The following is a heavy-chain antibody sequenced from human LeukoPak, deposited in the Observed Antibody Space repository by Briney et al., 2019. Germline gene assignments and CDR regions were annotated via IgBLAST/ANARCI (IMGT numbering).Heavy chain of an antibody. Sequence: PAETLSLTCAVSGGSISSYYWSWTRPPPGKGLEGIGYIYYSGSTNYNPSLKSRVTISVDTSKNQFSLKLSSVTAADTAVYYCARLAVTTKKYFDLWGRGTLVTVSS. V-gene: IGHV4-59*08. J-gene: IGHJ2*01. CDR2: IYYSGST. D-gene: IGHD4-17*01. CDR3: ARLAVTTKKYFDL. CDR1: GGSISSYY.